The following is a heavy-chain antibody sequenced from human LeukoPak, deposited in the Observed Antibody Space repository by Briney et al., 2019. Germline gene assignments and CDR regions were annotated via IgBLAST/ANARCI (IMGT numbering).Heavy chain of an antibody. J-gene: IGHJ6*03. CDR3: ARLPSYYYYYMDV. CDR2: INHSGST. V-gene: IGHV4-34*01. Sequence: SETLSLTCAVYGGSFSGYYWSWIRQPPGKGLEWIGEINHSGSTNYNPSLKSRVTISVDTSKNQFSLKLSSVTAADTAVYYCARLPSYYYYYMDVWGKGTTVTVSS. CDR1: GGSFSGYY.